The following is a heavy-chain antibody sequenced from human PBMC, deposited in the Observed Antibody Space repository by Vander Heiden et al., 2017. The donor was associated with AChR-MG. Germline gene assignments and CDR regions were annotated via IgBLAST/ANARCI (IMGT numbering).Heavy chain of an antibody. D-gene: IGHD3-22*01. CDR1: GGPISSSGYY. V-gene: IGHV4-39*01. CDR3: ARHSSFHYYDSSGFDY. Sequence: QLQLQESGPGLVKPSETLSLTCTVSGGPISSSGYYWGWIRQPPGKGLEWIGSIYYSGSTYYNPSLKSRVTISVYTSKNQFSLKLSSVTAADTAVYYCARHSSFHYYDSSGFDYWGQGTLVTVSS. CDR2: IYYSGST. J-gene: IGHJ4*02.